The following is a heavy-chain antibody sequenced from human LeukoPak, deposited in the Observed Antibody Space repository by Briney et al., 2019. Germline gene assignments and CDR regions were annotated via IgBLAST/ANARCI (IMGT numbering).Heavy chain of an antibody. V-gene: IGHV4-59*01. Sequence: PSETLSLTCTVSGGSMTNYFWNWIRQSAGKGLEWIAYIYKNERVKYNPSLKSRVSTSVDTSKNQFSLRLNSVTAADTAVYFCARASFNSYGIDGFHHWGQGTLVTVSS. J-gene: IGHJ4*02. CDR2: IYKNERV. CDR1: GGSMTNYF. CDR3: ARASFNSYGIDGFHH. D-gene: IGHD5-18*01.